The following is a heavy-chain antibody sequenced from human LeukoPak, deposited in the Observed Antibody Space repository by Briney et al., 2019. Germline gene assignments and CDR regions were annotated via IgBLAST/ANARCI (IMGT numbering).Heavy chain of an antibody. D-gene: IGHD2-2*01. CDR1: GFTFSSYS. J-gene: IGHJ4*02. CDR2: ISSSSSYI. CDR3: ARDLEYQLPFDY. Sequence: GGSLRLSCAASGFTFSSYSMNWVRQPPGKGLEWVSSISSSSSYIYYADSVKGRFTISRDNAKNSLYLQMHSLRAEDTAVYYCARDLEYQLPFDYWGQGTLVTVSS. V-gene: IGHV3-21*01.